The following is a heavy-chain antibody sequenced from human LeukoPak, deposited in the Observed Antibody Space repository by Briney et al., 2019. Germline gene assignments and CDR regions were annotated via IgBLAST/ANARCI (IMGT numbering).Heavy chain of an antibody. CDR2: ISNSGSTI. Sequence: GGSLRLSCAASGFTFSDSYMTWIRQAPGKGLGWVSYISNSGSTIYYADSVKGRFTISRDNAMSSLYLQMNSLRAEDTAVYYCGRGHWGLDYWGQGTLVTVSS. J-gene: IGHJ4*02. D-gene: IGHD7-27*01. V-gene: IGHV3-11*04. CDR1: GFTFSDSY. CDR3: GRGHWGLDY.